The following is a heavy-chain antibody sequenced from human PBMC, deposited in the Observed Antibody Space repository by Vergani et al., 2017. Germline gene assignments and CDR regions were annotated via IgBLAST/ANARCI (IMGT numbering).Heavy chain of an antibody. V-gene: IGHV4-59*01. CDR1: GGSMSGYY. CDR3: GRVADCYGLGSRLLDL. J-gene: IGHJ5*02. D-gene: IGHD3-10*01. CDR2: MYHSGST. Sequence: QVRLQESGPGLVKPSETLSLTCSVSGGSMSGYYWSWIRQPPWKELEWIGYMYHSGSTNYNPSLETRVNISGDTSKNQFSLKLNSVTAADTAVYYCGRVADCYGLGSRLLDLWGQGILVTVSS.